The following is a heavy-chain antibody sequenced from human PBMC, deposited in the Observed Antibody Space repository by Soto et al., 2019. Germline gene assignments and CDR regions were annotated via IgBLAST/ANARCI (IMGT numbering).Heavy chain of an antibody. J-gene: IGHJ6*02. CDR2: IRSKAYGGTT. D-gene: IGHD6-13*01. CDR3: TRVEGPLMQQLPHPYCGMDV. V-gene: IGHV3-49*04. CDR1: GFTFGDYA. Sequence: PGGSLRLSCTASGFTFGDYAMSWVRQAPGKGLEWVGFIRSKAYGGTTEYAASVKGRFTISRDDSKSIAYLQMNSLKTEDTAVYYCTRVEGPLMQQLPHPYCGMDVWGQGTTVTVSS.